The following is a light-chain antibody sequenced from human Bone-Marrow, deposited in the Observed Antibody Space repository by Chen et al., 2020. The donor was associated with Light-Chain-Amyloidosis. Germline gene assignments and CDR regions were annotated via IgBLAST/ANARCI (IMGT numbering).Light chain of an antibody. CDR1: SGSIATNN. CDR2: EDD. V-gene: IGLV6-57*01. J-gene: IGLJ3*02. Sequence: NFMLTQPHSVSESPGKTVIISCTRSSGSIATNNVQWYQQRPGSPPTTVIYEDDQSPSGVPDRFSGSIDRSYNSASLTIAGLKTVDEADYDCQSYQGSSQGVFGGGTKLPGL. CDR3: QSYQGSSQGV.